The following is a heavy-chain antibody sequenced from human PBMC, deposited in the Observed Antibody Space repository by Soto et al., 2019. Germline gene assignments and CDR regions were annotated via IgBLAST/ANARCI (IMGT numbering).Heavy chain of an antibody. V-gene: IGHV3-23*01. J-gene: IGHJ4*02. Sequence: EVQLLESGGGLVQPGGSLRLSCAASGFTFSSYAMSWVRQAPGKGLEWVAAISGSGGSTDYVESVKGRFTISRDNSKNSLYLQRSSLRAEDTAVYYCAELRACRYGPGAYFDHWGQGTLVTVSS. CDR2: ISGSGGST. CDR1: GFTFSSYA. D-gene: IGHD5-18*01. CDR3: AELRACRYGPGAYFDH.